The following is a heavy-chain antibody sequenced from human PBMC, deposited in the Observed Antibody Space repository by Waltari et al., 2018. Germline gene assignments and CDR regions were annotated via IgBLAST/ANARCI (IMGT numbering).Heavy chain of an antibody. CDR2: INRDGSGT. CDR3: ARATNSDGGRAFDI. J-gene: IGHJ3*02. CDR1: GFTFSSYW. D-gene: IGHD3-10*01. V-gene: IGHV3-74*01. Sequence: EVQLVESGGGLVQPGGSLRLSCAAAGFTFSSYWVHWVRRAQGKGLVWVSRINRDGSGTNDAGSVKGRFTISRDNAKNTLFLQMNSLRAEDTAVYYCARATNSDGGRAFDIWGQGTMVTVSS.